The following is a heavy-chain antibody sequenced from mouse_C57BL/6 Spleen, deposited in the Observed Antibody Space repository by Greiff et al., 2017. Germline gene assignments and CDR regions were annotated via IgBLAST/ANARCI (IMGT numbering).Heavy chain of an antibody. J-gene: IGHJ3*01. D-gene: IGHD2-4*01. V-gene: IGHV3-6*01. CDR2: ISYNGSN. CDR3: AREDDYDGAWFAY. CDR1: GYSITSGYY. Sequence: EVKLQESGPGLVKPSQSLSLSCSVSGYSITSGYYWNWIRQFPGNKLEWMGYISYNGSNNYNPSLKNRIAITLDTSKDQLFLKLNSVTTEDTATYYCAREDDYDGAWFAYWGQGTLVTVSA.